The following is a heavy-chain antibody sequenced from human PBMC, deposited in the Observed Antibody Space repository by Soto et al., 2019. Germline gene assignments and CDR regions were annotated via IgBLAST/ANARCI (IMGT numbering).Heavy chain of an antibody. Sequence: GGSLRLSCAASGFTFDDYTMHWVRQAPGKGLERVSMISWDGGNTYYADSVKGRFTISRDNSKNSLYLQMNSLRTEDTALYYCAKDTSWTIDYWGQGTLVTVSS. J-gene: IGHJ4*02. D-gene: IGHD4-17*01. CDR3: AKDTSWTIDY. CDR2: ISWDGGNT. V-gene: IGHV3-43*01. CDR1: GFTFDDYT.